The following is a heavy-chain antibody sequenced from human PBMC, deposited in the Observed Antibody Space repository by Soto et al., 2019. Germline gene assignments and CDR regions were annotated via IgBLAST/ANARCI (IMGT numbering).Heavy chain of an antibody. D-gene: IGHD6-13*01. J-gene: IGHJ5*02. Sequence: SGPTLVNPTQTLTLTFPSSVFSLSTRRVGVGWIRQPPGKALEWLALIYWDDDKRYSPSLKSRLTITKDTSKNQVVLTMTNMDPVDTATYYCAHLVIAAAGYNWFDPWGQGTLVTVSS. CDR3: AHLVIAAAGYNWFDP. V-gene: IGHV2-5*02. CDR1: VFSLSTRRVG. CDR2: IYWDDDK.